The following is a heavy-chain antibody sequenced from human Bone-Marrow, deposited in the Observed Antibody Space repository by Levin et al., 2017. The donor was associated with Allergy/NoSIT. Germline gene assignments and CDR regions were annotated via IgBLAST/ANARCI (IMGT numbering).Heavy chain of an antibody. CDR2: ISSSSSYI. CDR3: ARGNFEVVATIRFDY. V-gene: IGHV3-21*01. Sequence: PGESLKISCAASGFTFSSYSMNWVRQAPGKGLEWVSSISSSSSYIYYADSVKGRFTISRDNAKNSLYLQMNSLRAEDTAVYYWARGNFEVVATIRFDYWGQGTLVTVSS. D-gene: IGHD5-12*01. J-gene: IGHJ4*02. CDR1: GFTFSSYS.